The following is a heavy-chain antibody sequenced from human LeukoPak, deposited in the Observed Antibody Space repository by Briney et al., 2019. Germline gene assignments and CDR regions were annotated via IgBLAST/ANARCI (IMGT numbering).Heavy chain of an antibody. D-gene: IGHD6-13*01. CDR1: GFTFSSYA. V-gene: IGHV3-48*04. Sequence: GGSLRLSCAASGFTFSSYAMSWVRQAPGKGLAWLSFTSRSGTTTNYADSVKGRFTISRDNAKNSLYLQMNSLRAEDTALYYCARGTLKAAATDFDYWGQGTLVTVSS. J-gene: IGHJ4*02. CDR3: ARGTLKAAATDFDY. CDR2: TSRSGTTT.